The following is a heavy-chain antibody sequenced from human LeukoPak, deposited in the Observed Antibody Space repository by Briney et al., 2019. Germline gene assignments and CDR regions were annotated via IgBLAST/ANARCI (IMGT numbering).Heavy chain of an antibody. Sequence: SETLSLTCSVSGYSISSAYYWGWIRQPPGKGLGWIGSVYNSGSTYYNPSLKSRVTVSVDTSKNQFSLKLSSVTAADTAVYYCASAGVDNWNDQSDYGMDVWGQGTTVTVSS. J-gene: IGHJ6*02. CDR2: VYNSGST. D-gene: IGHD1-20*01. CDR1: GYSISSAYY. CDR3: ASAGVDNWNDQSDYGMDV. V-gene: IGHV4-38-2*02.